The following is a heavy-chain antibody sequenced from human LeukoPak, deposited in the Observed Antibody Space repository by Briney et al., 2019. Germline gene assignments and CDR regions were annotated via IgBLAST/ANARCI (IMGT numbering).Heavy chain of an antibody. J-gene: IGHJ4*02. V-gene: IGHV4-31*03. Sequence: PSETLSLTCTVSGDSISSGGYYWSWIRQYPGKALEWIGYIYYSGITYYNPSLKSRITISIDTSKSQFSLNLNSVTAADTAVYYCARAHNDYSVDYWGQGILVTVSS. CDR2: IYYSGIT. D-gene: IGHD2-15*01. CDR1: GDSISSGGYY. CDR3: ARAHNDYSVDY.